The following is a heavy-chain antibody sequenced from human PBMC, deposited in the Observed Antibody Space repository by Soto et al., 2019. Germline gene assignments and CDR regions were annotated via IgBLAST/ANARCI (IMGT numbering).Heavy chain of an antibody. V-gene: IGHV1-46*01. D-gene: IGHD3-22*01. J-gene: IGHJ5*02. CDR2: INPSGGST. CDR3: ARGKGRDSSGYYYGNWFDP. Sequence: GASVKVSCKASGYTFTSYYMHWVRQAPGQGLEWMGIINPSGGSTSYAQKFQGRVTMTRDTSTSTVYRELSSLRSEDTAVYYCARGKGRDSSGYYYGNWFDPWGQGTLVTVSS. CDR1: GYTFTSYY.